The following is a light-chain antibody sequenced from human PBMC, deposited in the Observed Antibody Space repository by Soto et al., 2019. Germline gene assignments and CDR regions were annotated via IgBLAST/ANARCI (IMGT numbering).Light chain of an antibody. Sequence: DIQMTQSPSTLSASVGDRVTITCRASQNIRNGMAWFQQRPGKAPKLLIYEASTLESGVPSRFSGSGFGTEFTLTISSLQPDDFATYYCQRYNTYSWTFGQGTKVDIK. J-gene: IGKJ1*01. V-gene: IGKV1-5*03. CDR2: EAS. CDR1: QNIRNG. CDR3: QRYNTYSWT.